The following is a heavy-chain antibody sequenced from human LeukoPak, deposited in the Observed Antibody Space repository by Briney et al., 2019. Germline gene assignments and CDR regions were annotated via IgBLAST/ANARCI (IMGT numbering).Heavy chain of an antibody. CDR2: ISSSGSTI. CDR1: GFTFSSYE. Sequence: RSGGSLRLSCAASGFTFSSYEMNWVRQAPGKGLEWVSYISSSGSTIYYADSVKGRFTISRDNAKNSLYLQMNSLRAEDTAVYYCAKGSDSSGFYAPPFDYWGQGTLVTVSS. J-gene: IGHJ4*02. D-gene: IGHD3-22*01. V-gene: IGHV3-48*03. CDR3: AKGSDSSGFYAPPFDY.